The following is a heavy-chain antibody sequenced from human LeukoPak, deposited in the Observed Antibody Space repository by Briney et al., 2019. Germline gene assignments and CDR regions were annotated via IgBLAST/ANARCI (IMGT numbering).Heavy chain of an antibody. J-gene: IGHJ4*02. Sequence: GGSLRPSCAPSGFTFSNYGLRWVRQAPGKGLGWVSVISGSGGSTYYADSVKGRFIISRDNSKTTLYLQMNSLRAEDTAVYYCAKRVKITVAAYYFDYWGQGTLVTVSS. D-gene: IGHD6-19*01. V-gene: IGHV3-23*01. CDR2: ISGSGGST. CDR1: GFTFSNYG. CDR3: AKRVKITVAAYYFDY.